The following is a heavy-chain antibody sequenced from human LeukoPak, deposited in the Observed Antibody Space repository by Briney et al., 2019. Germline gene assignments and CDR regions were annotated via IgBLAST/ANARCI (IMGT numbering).Heavy chain of an antibody. V-gene: IGHV4-30-4*01. CDR2: IYYSGST. Sequence: KPSETLSLTCTVSGGSISSGDYYWSWIRQPPGKGLEWIGYIYYSGSTYYNPSLKSRVTISVDTSKNQFSLKLSSVTAADTAVYYCARDNDSSGYYYGAYGWFDPWGQGTLVTVSS. D-gene: IGHD3-22*01. J-gene: IGHJ5*02. CDR3: ARDNDSSGYYYGAYGWFDP. CDR1: GGSISSGDYY.